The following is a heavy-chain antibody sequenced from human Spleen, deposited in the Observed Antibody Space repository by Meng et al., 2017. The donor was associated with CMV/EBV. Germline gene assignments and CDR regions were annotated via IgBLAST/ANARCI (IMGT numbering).Heavy chain of an antibody. D-gene: IGHD1-26*01. Sequence: ASVKVSCKASGYTFTSYGISWVRQAPGQGLEWMGWIISYTNYAQKFQGRVNLTTDTSTGKAYMALRSLRSDDTAVYYCARQIVGGPEGYYFDSWGQGTQVTVSS. CDR3: ARQIVGGPEGYYFDS. CDR1: GYTFTSYG. V-gene: IGHV1-18*01. CDR2: IISYT. J-gene: IGHJ4*02.